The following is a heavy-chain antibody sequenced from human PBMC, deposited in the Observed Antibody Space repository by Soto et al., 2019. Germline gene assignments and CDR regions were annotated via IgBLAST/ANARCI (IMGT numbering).Heavy chain of an antibody. CDR2: INHSGST. CDR1: GGSFTAYY. Sequence: QVQLQQWGAGLLKPSETLSLTCAVYGGSFTAYYWSWVRQPPGKGLEWIGEINHSGSTNYNPSLKSRVTISVDTSENQFSLKLSSVSAADTAVYYCARGDFGDYPSTGWGQGTLVTVSS. J-gene: IGHJ4*02. D-gene: IGHD4-17*01. CDR3: ARGDFGDYPSTG. V-gene: IGHV4-34*01.